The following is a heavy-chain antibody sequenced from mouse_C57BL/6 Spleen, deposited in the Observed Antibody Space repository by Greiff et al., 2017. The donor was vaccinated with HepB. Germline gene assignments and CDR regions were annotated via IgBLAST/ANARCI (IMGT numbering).Heavy chain of an antibody. Sequence: QVQLQQPGAELVMPGASVKLSCKASGYTFTSYWMHWVKQRPGQGLEWIGEIDPSDSYTNYNQKFKGKSTLTVDKSSSTAYMQLSSLTSEDSAVYYCARRGYYGSSYLDYWGQGTTLTVSS. V-gene: IGHV1-69*01. J-gene: IGHJ2*01. CDR2: IDPSDSYT. CDR1: GYTFTSYW. CDR3: ARRGYYGSSYLDY. D-gene: IGHD1-1*01.